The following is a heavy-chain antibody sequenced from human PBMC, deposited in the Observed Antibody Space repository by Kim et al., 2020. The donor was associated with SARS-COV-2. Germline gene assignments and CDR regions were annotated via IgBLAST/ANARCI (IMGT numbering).Heavy chain of an antibody. Sequence: ASVKVSCKASGYTFTSYGISWVRQAPGQGLEWMGWISAYNGNTNYAQKLQGTVTMTTDTSTSTAYMELRSLRSDDTAVYYCARDSSWCSSTSCPDGNDYWGQGTLVTVSS. CDR3: ARDSSWCSSTSCPDGNDY. CDR2: ISAYNGNT. CDR1: GYTFTSYG. V-gene: IGHV1-18*01. J-gene: IGHJ4*02. D-gene: IGHD2-2*01.